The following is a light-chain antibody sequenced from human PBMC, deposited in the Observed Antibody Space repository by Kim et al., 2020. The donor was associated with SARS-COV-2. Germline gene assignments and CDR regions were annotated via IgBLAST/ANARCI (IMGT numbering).Light chain of an antibody. Sequence: SSELTQDPAVSVALGQTVRITCQGDSLRNYYASWYQQKPGQAPVLVIYGKNNRPSGIPDRFSGSSSGNTASMTITGAQAEDEADYYCNSRDSSGNHRGVF. V-gene: IGLV3-19*01. CDR2: GKN. J-gene: IGLJ1*01. CDR3: NSRDSSGNHRGV. CDR1: SLRNYY.